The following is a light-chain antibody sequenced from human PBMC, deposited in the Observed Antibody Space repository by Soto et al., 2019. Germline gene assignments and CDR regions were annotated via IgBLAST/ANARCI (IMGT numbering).Light chain of an antibody. V-gene: IGKV3-20*01. J-gene: IGKJ5*01. CDR1: QSISSSF. CDR2: GAS. CDR3: QQYDNSPIT. Sequence: EIVLTQSPGILSLSPWERASLSCGASQSISSSFLAWYQQKPGRAPRLLIYGASSRATGIPDRFSGTGSETDFTLTISRLEPEDFAVYYCQQYDNSPITFGQGTRLEIK.